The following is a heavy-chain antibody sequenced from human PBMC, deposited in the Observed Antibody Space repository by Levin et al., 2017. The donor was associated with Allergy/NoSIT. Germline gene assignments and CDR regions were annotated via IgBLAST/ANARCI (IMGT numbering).Heavy chain of an antibody. Sequence: GGSLRLSCAASGFTFSSYWMSWVRQAPGKGLEWVANIKQDGTEMYYVDYVKGRFTISKDNPKNSVYLQMSSLRAEDTAVYYCARNWRSAFDIWGQGTVVTVSS. CDR3: ARNWRSAFDI. V-gene: IGHV3-7*04. CDR2: IKQDGTEM. D-gene: IGHD2-8*02. CDR1: GFTFSSYW. J-gene: IGHJ3*02.